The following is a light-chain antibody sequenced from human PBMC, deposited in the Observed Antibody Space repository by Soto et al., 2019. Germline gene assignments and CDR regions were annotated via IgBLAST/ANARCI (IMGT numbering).Light chain of an antibody. CDR3: RQYFRWRT. CDR1: QSLSSS. J-gene: IGKJ1*01. V-gene: IGKV3-15*01. CDR2: DAS. Sequence: EIVMTQSPATLSVSPGERATLSCRASQSLSSSLAWYQQKPGQAPRLLIYDASTRATDIPARFSGSGSGTEFTLTISSLQSEESAVYYCRQYFRWRTFGQGTKVEIK.